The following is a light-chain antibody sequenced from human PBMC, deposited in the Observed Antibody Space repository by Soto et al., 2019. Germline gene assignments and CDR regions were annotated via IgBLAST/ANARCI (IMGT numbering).Light chain of an antibody. CDR1: QSVSNN. CDR2: GAS. V-gene: IGKV3-15*01. Sequence: EIVITQSPATLSVSPGERVTLSCRASQSVSNNLAWYQQKPGQAPRLLIYGASTRATGIPARFSGSGSGTEFTLTISSLQSEDFAVYYCQHYNNWPPWTFGQGTKVEIK. CDR3: QHYNNWPPWT. J-gene: IGKJ1*01.